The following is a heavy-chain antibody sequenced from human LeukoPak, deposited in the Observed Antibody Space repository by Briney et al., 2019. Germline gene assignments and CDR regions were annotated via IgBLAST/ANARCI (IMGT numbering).Heavy chain of an antibody. D-gene: IGHD1-14*01. CDR1: GYTFTGYY. J-gene: IGHJ4*02. V-gene: IGHV1-18*04. Sequence: GASVKVSCKASGYTFTGYYMHWVRQAPGQGLEWMGWISAYNGNTNYAQKLQGRVTMTTDTSTSTAYMELRSLRSDDTAVYYCAREVWGPEYWGQGTLVTVSS. CDR2: ISAYNGNT. CDR3: AREVWGPEY.